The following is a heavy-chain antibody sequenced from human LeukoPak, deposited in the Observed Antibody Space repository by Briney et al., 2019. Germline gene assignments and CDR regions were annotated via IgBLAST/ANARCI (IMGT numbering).Heavy chain of an antibody. Sequence: ASVKVSCKASGYTFSGYYMHWVRQAPGQGLEWMGWINPNSGGTNYAQKFQGRVNMTRDTSISTDYMELSRLRSDDTAVYYCARGIGLGGYYTPSDYWGQGTLVTVSS. J-gene: IGHJ4*02. V-gene: IGHV1-2*02. CDR2: INPNSGGT. D-gene: IGHD3-10*01. CDR3: ARGIGLGGYYTPSDY. CDR1: GYTFSGYY.